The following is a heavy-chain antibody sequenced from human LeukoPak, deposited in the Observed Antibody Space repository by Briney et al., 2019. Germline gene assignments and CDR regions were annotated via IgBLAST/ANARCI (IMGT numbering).Heavy chain of an antibody. D-gene: IGHD5-18*01. V-gene: IGHV1-2*02. CDR2: INPNSGGT. CDR1: GYTFTGYY. Sequence: ASVKVSCKASGYTFTGYYMHWVRQAPGQGLEWMGWINPNSGGTNYAQKFQGRVTMTRNTSISTAYMELSSLRSEDTAVYYCARGGYSFGSNWFDPWGQGTLVTVSS. J-gene: IGHJ5*02. CDR3: ARGGYSFGSNWFDP.